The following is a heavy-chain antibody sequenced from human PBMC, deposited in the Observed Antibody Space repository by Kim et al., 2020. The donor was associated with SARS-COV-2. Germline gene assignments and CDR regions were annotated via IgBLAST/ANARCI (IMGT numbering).Heavy chain of an antibody. CDR2: IWYDGSNK. D-gene: IGHD4-17*01. J-gene: IGHJ3*02. CDR3: ARDGDYGDYDHAFDI. CDR1: GFTFSSYG. V-gene: IGHV3-33*01. Sequence: GGSLRLSCAASGFTFSSYGMHWVRQAPGKGLEWVAVIWYDGSNKYYADSVKGRFTISRDNSKNTLYLQMNSLRAEDTAVYYCARDGDYGDYDHAFDIWGQGTMVTVSS.